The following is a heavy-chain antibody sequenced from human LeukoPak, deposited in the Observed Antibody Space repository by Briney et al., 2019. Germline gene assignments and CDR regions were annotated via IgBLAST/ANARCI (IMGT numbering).Heavy chain of an antibody. D-gene: IGHD3-10*01. CDR1: GYTLTELS. Sequence: ASVKVFCKVSGYTLTELSMHWVRQAPGKGLEWMGGFDSEDGETIYAQKFQGRVTMTEDTSTDTAYMELSSLRSEDTAVYYCATDTASGRGVIRLDAFDIWGQGTMVTVSS. J-gene: IGHJ3*02. V-gene: IGHV1-24*01. CDR2: FDSEDGET. CDR3: ATDTASGRGVIRLDAFDI.